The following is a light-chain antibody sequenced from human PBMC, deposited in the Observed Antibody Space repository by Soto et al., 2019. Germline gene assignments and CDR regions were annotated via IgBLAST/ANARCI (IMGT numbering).Light chain of an antibody. CDR3: GSYAGRNIPAV. J-gene: IGLJ3*02. CDR2: QVT. Sequence: QSALTQPPSVSGSPGQSVAISCTGTSSDVGGYDYVSWYQQHPGKGPKLIIYQVTERPSGVPDRFSGSKSGNTASLTVSGLQPDDEADYYCGSYAGRNIPAVFGGGTKLTVL. V-gene: IGLV2-8*01. CDR1: SSDVGGYDY.